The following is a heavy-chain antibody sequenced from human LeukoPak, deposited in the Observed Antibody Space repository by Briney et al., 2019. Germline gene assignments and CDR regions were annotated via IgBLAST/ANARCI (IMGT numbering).Heavy chain of an antibody. D-gene: IGHD5/OR15-5a*01. CDR2: IKQDGSEK. J-gene: IGHJ4*02. V-gene: IGHV3-7*01. Sequence: GRSLRLSCAASGFTVSDHWMNWVRQAPGKGLEWVANIKQDGSEKYYVDSVKGRFTISRDSAKNSLYLQMNSLRAEDTAVYYCARDQRSLRIGYYFDYWGQGTLVTVSS. CDR3: ARDQRSLRIGYYFDY. CDR1: GFTVSDHW.